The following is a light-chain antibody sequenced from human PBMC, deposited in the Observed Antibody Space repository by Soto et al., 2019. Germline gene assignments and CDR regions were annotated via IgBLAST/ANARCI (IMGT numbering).Light chain of an antibody. CDR2: DDR. CDR3: QVWDSSTDHYV. J-gene: IGLJ1*01. V-gene: IGLV3-21*02. CDR1: NIGSKS. Sequence: SYELTQPPSMSVAPGQKARVTCGGYNIGSKSVHWYQQRPGQAPVLVVYDDRDRPSGIPERFSGSNSGNTATLTISRVEAEDEADYYCQVWDSSTDHYVFGTGTKLTVL.